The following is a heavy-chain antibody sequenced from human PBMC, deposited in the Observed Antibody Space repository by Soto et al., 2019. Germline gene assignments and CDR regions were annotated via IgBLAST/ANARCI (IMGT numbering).Heavy chain of an antibody. Sequence: EVQLVESGGGLVQPGGSLRLSCAASGFTFSSYWMHWVRQGPGEGLVWVSRIMSDGSGTTYADSVKGRFTISRDNAKNTLYLQMISLRAEDTAVYHCARSRGSGGVEYNMDVWGQGTTVTVSS. CDR2: IMSDGSGT. CDR3: ARSRGSGGVEYNMDV. D-gene: IGHD3-16*01. V-gene: IGHV3-74*01. CDR1: GFTFSSYW. J-gene: IGHJ6*02.